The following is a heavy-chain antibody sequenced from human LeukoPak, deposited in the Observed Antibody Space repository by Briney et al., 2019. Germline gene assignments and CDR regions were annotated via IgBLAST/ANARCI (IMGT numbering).Heavy chain of an antibody. D-gene: IGHD4-23*01. Sequence: SETLSLTCTVSGYSINNGYYWGWFRQPPGKGLEWIGSIYHVGTTSYNPSLKSRVTISVDTSKNHFSLKLNSVTAADTAVYYCARDARGGNSYYFDYWGQGTLVTVSS. CDR1: GYSINNGYY. CDR2: IYHVGTT. V-gene: IGHV4-38-2*02. J-gene: IGHJ4*02. CDR3: ARDARGGNSYYFDY.